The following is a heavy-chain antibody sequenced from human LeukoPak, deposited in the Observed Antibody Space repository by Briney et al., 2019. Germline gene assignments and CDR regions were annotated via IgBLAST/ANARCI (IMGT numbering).Heavy chain of an antibody. CDR3: ARGAYYDFWSGYPKYNWFDP. D-gene: IGHD3-3*01. CDR2: INPSGST. CDR1: GGSSSGYY. J-gene: IGHJ5*02. V-gene: IGHV4-34*01. Sequence: SETLSLTCAVYGGSSSGYYWSWIRQPPGKGLEWIGEINPSGSTNYNPSLKSRVTISVDTSKNQFSLKLSSVTAADTAVYYCARGAYYDFWSGYPKYNWFDPWGQGTLVTVSS.